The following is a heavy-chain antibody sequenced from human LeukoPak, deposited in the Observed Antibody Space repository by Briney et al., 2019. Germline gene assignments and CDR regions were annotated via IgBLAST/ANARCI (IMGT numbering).Heavy chain of an antibody. CDR1: GGTFSSYA. J-gene: IGHJ6*03. Sequence: SVKVSCKASGGTFSSYAISWVRQAPGQGLEWMGGIIPIFGTANYAQKFQGRVTITTDESTSTAYMELSSLRSEDTAVYYCARGVDKEDYYYYMDVWGKGTTVTVSS. D-gene: IGHD5-12*01. CDR2: IIPIFGTA. V-gene: IGHV1-69*05. CDR3: ARGVDKEDYYYYMDV.